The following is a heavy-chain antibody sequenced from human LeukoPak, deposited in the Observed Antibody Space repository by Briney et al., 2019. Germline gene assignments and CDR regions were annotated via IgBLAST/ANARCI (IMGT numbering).Heavy chain of an antibody. Sequence: GRSLRLSCAASGFTFSSYGMHWVRQAPGKGLEWVAVISYDGSNKYYADSVKGRFTISRDNSKNTLYLQMNSLRAEDTAVYYCARAVAGTRGSFDYWGQGTLVTVSS. J-gene: IGHJ4*02. CDR1: GFTFSSYG. CDR2: ISYDGSNK. V-gene: IGHV3-30*03. CDR3: ARAVAGTRGSFDY. D-gene: IGHD6-19*01.